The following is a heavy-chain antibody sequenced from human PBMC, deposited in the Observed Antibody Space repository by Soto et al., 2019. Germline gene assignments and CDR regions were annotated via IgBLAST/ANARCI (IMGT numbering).Heavy chain of an antibody. CDR2: IIPIFETA. CDR3: AASDSSSWQHDY. V-gene: IGHV1-69*01. D-gene: IGHD6-13*01. Sequence: QVQLVQSGAEMKKPGSSVKVSCKVSGDSFSSYVISWVRQAPGEGLEWVGGIIPIFETANYAQNFQGRVTITAVESTTTAYLEVTRLRPQETAVFYCAASDSSSWQHDYWGQGTLITVSS. CDR1: GDSFSSYV. J-gene: IGHJ4*02.